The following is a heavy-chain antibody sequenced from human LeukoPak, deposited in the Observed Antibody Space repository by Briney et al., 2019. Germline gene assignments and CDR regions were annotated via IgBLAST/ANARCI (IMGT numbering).Heavy chain of an antibody. CDR3: ARKGGGQLVNTRRWFDP. CDR2: IYYSGST. V-gene: IGHV4-59*12. Sequence: SETLSLTCTVSGGSISSYYWSWIRQPPGKGLEWIGYIYYSGSTNYNPSLKSRVTISVDTSKNQFSLKLSSVTAADTAVYYCARKGGGQLVNTRRWFDPWGQGTLVTVSS. J-gene: IGHJ5*02. CDR1: GGSISSYY. D-gene: IGHD6-13*01.